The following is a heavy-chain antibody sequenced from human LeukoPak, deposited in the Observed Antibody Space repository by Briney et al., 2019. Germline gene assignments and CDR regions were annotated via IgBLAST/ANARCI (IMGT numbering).Heavy chain of an antibody. V-gene: IGHV4-59*01. CDR2: IYYSGST. D-gene: IGHD3-10*01. J-gene: IGHJ4*02. Sequence: SETLSLTCTVSGGSISSYYWSWIRQPPGKGLEWIGYIYYSGSTKYNPSLKSRVTISVDTSKNQFSLKLSSVTAADTAVYYCARGYGSGSYPFDYWGQGTLVTVSS. CDR1: GGSISSYY. CDR3: ARGYGSGSYPFDY.